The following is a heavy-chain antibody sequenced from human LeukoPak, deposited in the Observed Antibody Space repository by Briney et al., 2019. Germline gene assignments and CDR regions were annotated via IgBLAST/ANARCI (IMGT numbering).Heavy chain of an antibody. Sequence: GASVKVSCKASGYTSTSYGISWVRQAPGQGLEWMGWISAYNGNTNYAQKLQGRVTMTTETSTSTAYMELRSLRSDDTAVYYCARDLTSNVAVTEYHYYAMDVWGQGTTVTVSS. D-gene: IGHD6-19*01. CDR3: ARDLTSNVAVTEYHYYAMDV. CDR1: GYTSTSYG. CDR2: ISAYNGNT. V-gene: IGHV1-18*01. J-gene: IGHJ6*02.